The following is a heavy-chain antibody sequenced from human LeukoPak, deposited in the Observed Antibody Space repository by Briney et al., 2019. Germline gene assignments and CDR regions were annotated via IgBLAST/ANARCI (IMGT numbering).Heavy chain of an antibody. CDR1: DDSITIYY. D-gene: IGHD6-19*01. CDR3: ARAGAVAGMVRAFDI. CDR2: INHSGST. Sequence: SETLSLTCSVSDDSITIYYWSWIRQPPGKGLEWIGEINHSGSTNYNPSLKSRVTISVDTSKNQFSLKLSSVTAADTAVYYCARAGAVAGMVRAFDIWGQGTMVTVSS. J-gene: IGHJ3*02. V-gene: IGHV4-34*01.